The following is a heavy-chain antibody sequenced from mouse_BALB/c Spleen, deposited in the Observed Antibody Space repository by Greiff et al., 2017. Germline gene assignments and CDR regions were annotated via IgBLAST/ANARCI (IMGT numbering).Heavy chain of an antibody. CDR2: ISSGGSYT. Sequence: EVKVVESGGDLVKPGGSLKLSCAASGFTFSSYGMSWVRQTPDKRLEWVATISSGGSYTYYPDSVKGRFTISRDNAKNTLYLQMSSLKSEDTAMYYCARGGGNSRFAYWGQGTLVTVSA. CDR3: ARGGGNSRFAY. D-gene: IGHD2-1*01. J-gene: IGHJ3*01. CDR1: GFTFSSYG. V-gene: IGHV5-6*01.